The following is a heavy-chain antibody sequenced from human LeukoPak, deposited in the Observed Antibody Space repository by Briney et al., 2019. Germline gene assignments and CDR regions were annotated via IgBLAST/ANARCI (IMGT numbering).Heavy chain of an antibody. Sequence: VASVKVSCKASGGTFSSYAISWVRQAPGQGLEWMGGIIPIFGTANYAQKFQGRVTITADKSTSTAYMELSSLRSEDTAVYYCARGAGSTAMVTSYYYYMDVWGKGTTVTVSS. V-gene: IGHV1-69*06. D-gene: IGHD5-18*01. CDR3: ARGAGSTAMVTSYYYYMDV. J-gene: IGHJ6*03. CDR1: GGTFSSYA. CDR2: IIPIFGTA.